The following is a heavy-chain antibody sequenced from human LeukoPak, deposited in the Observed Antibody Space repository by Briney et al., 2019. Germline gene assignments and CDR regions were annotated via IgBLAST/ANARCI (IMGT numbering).Heavy chain of an antibody. J-gene: IGHJ4*02. CDR3: ARGRNLVATSGYFDF. Sequence: GGALRLSCAASGFTFSSYSMNWVREAPGTGLEWVSYISSSSSTIYYADSVQGRFTISRDNAKNSLYLQMNSLRAEDTAVYYCARGRNLVATSGYFDFWGEGTLVTVSS. CDR2: ISSSSSTI. V-gene: IGHV3-48*01. CDR1: GFTFSSYS. D-gene: IGHD5-12*01.